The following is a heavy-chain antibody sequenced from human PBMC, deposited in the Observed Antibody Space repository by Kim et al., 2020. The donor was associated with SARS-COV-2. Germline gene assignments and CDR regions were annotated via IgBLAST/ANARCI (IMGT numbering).Heavy chain of an antibody. CDR1: GYTFTSYG. Sequence: ASVKVSCKASGYTFTSYGISWVRQAPGQGLEWMGWISAYNGNTNYAQKLQGRVTMTTDTSTSTAYMELRSLRSDDTAVYYCARGYCSGGSCRRVFNWFDPWGQGTLVTVSS. J-gene: IGHJ5*02. CDR2: ISAYNGNT. D-gene: IGHD2-15*01. V-gene: IGHV1-18*01. CDR3: ARGYCSGGSCRRVFNWFDP.